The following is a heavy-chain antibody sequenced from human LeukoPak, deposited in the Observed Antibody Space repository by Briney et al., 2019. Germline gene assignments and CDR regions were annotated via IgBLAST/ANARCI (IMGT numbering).Heavy chain of an antibody. Sequence: GESLKISCKASGYSFTSYWIGWVRQMPGKGLEWMGIIYPGDSDTRYSPSFQGQVTISADKSISTAYLQWSSLKASDTAMYYCARQNYDFWSGYRADLDYWGQGALVTVSS. D-gene: IGHD3-3*01. CDR2: IYPGDSDT. J-gene: IGHJ4*02. V-gene: IGHV5-51*01. CDR1: GYSFTSYW. CDR3: ARQNYDFWSGYRADLDY.